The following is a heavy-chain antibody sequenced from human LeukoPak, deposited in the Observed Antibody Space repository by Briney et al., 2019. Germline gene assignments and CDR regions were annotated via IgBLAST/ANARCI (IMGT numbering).Heavy chain of an antibody. Sequence: GGSLRLSCAASGFTFSTYWMSWVRQAPGKGLELVANIKQDGSEKYYVDSVKGRFTISRDNAKNSLYLHVNSLRAEDTAVYYCARNQRRLDYWGQGTLVTVSS. J-gene: IGHJ4*02. D-gene: IGHD1-14*01. CDR2: IKQDGSEK. V-gene: IGHV3-7*01. CDR1: GFTFSTYW. CDR3: ARNQRRLDY.